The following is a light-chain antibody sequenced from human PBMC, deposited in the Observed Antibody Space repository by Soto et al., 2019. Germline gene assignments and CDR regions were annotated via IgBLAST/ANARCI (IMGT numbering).Light chain of an antibody. CDR3: QQYNNWPLT. J-gene: IGKJ4*01. Sequence: EIVMTQSPATLSVSPGDGATLSCRASQSVTGNLAWYQQKPGQAPRLLISGASTRATGIAARFSGSGSGTEFTLTISSLQSEDFSVYYCQQYNNWPLTFGGWTKMEIK. CDR2: GAS. V-gene: IGKV3-15*01. CDR1: QSVTGN.